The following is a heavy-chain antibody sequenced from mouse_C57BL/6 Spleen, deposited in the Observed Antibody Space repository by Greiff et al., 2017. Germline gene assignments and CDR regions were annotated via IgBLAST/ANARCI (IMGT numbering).Heavy chain of an antibody. Sequence: QVQLQQSGAELVRPGASVTLSCKASGYTFTDYEMHWVKQTPVHGLEWIGAIDPETGGTAYNQKFKGKAILTADKSSSTAYMELRSLTSEDSAVYYCTSQSWDRYFDVWGTGTTVTVSS. D-gene: IGHD4-1*01. J-gene: IGHJ1*03. CDR1: GYTFTDYE. CDR3: TSQSWDRYFDV. V-gene: IGHV1-15*01. CDR2: IDPETGGT.